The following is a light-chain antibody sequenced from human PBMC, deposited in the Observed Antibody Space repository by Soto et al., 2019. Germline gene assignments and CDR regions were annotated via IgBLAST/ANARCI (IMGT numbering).Light chain of an antibody. CDR1: QSVSSSY. J-gene: IGKJ1*01. V-gene: IGKV3-20*01. CDR2: GAS. CDR3: HQYDMSPWT. Sequence: EIVLTQSPGTLSLSPGERATLSCRASQSVSSSYLAWYQQKPGQAPRLLIYGASSRATGIPDRFSGSESGTDFTLTISRLEPEDFAVYYCHQYDMSPWTFGQGTKVDIK.